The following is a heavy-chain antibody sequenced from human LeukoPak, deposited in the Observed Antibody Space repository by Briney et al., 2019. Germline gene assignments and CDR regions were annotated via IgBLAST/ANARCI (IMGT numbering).Heavy chain of an antibody. CDR2: ISGSGGST. V-gene: IGHV3-23*01. CDR3: AKPITRGGITVAGWFDP. J-gene: IGHJ5*02. Sequence: GGSLRLSCAASGFTFSNYAMSWVRQAPGKGLEWVSTISGSGGSTYYADSVKGRFTISGDNSKNTLRLQMNSLRADDTAVYYCAKPITRGGITVAGWFDPWGQGTLVTVSS. D-gene: IGHD6-19*01. CDR1: GFTFSNYA.